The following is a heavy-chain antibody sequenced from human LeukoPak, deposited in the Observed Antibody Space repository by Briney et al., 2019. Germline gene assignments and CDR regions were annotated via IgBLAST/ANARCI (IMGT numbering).Heavy chain of an antibody. V-gene: IGHV1-18*01. D-gene: IGHD3-10*01. CDR1: GYSFRNYG. J-gene: IGHJ4*02. CDR3: ARGGGGYYGSGSYLIDH. CDR2: ISVYNGNT. Sequence: GASVKVSCKASGYSFRNYGISWVRQAPGQWLEYMGWISVYNGNTNYAQRLQGRVTTTADTSTSTVYMELRSLRSDDTAVYYCARGGGGYYGSGSYLIDHWGQGTLVTVSS.